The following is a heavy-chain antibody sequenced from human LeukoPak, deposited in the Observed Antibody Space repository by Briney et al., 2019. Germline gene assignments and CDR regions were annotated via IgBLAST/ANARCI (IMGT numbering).Heavy chain of an antibody. CDR3: AKLKVPHYYYGSGSYSPKSPNYFDY. D-gene: IGHD3-10*01. J-gene: IGHJ4*02. Sequence: GASVKVSCKASGGTFSSYAISWVRQAPGQGLEWMGGIIPIFGTANYAQKFQGRVTITADKSTSTAYMELSSLRSEDTAVYYCAKLKVPHYYYGSGSYSPKSPNYFDYWGQGTLVTVSS. CDR1: GGTFSSYA. CDR2: IIPIFGTA. V-gene: IGHV1-69*06.